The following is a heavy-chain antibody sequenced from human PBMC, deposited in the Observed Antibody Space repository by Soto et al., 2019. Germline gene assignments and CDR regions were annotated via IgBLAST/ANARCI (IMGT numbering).Heavy chain of an antibody. CDR2: ISYDGSNK. CDR3: ARDYSTYYDFWSGFDY. CDR1: GFTFSSYA. V-gene: IGHV3-30*04. Sequence: GGSLRLSCAASGFTFSSYAMHWVRQAPGKGLEWVAVISYDGSNKYYADSVKGRFTISRDNSKNTLYLQMYSLRAEDTAVYYCARDYSTYYDFWSGFDYWGQGTLVTVSS. J-gene: IGHJ4*02. D-gene: IGHD3-3*01.